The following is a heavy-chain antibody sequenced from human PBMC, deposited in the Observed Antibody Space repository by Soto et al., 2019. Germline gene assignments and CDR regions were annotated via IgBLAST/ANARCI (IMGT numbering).Heavy chain of an antibody. CDR2: IGTAGDR. Sequence: GGSLRLSCAPSVFSFISYDMHWVRQATGKGLEWVSGIGTAGDRYYPDSVKGRFTISRENAKNSLYLQMNRLRAGDTAVYYCARGLTTVMVFRGGLDVWGQGITVTVSS. CDR3: ARGLTTVMVFRGGLDV. CDR1: VFSFISYD. V-gene: IGHV3-13*01. J-gene: IGHJ6*02. D-gene: IGHD5-18*01.